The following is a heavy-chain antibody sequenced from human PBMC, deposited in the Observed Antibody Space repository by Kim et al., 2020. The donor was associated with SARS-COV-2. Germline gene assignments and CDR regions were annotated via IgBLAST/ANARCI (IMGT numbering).Heavy chain of an antibody. J-gene: IGHJ3*02. CDR3: AKTFDYYGSGSYYHSSRHAFDI. CDR1: GFTFSSYG. D-gene: IGHD3-10*01. Sequence: GGSLRLSCAASGFTFSSYGMHWVRQAPGKGLEWVAVIWYDGSNKYYADSVKGRFTISRDNSKNTLYLQMNSLRAEDTAVYYCAKTFDYYGSGSYYHSSRHAFDIWGQGTMVTVSS. CDR2: IWYDGSNK. V-gene: IGHV3-33*06.